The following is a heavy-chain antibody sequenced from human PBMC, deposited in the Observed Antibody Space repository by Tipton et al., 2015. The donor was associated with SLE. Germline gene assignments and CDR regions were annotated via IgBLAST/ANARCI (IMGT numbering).Heavy chain of an antibody. D-gene: IGHD1-26*01. CDR3: ARGFKELAYYYYYMDV. V-gene: IGHV4-59*11. CDR1: GDSINTHY. J-gene: IGHJ6*03. CDR2: SYYSGST. Sequence: TLSLTCTVSGDSINTHYWNWIRQPPGKGLEWIGYSYYSGSTNYNPSLKSRVTISVDTSKNQFSLKLSSVTAADTAVYYCARGFKELAYYYYYMDVWGKGTTVTVSS.